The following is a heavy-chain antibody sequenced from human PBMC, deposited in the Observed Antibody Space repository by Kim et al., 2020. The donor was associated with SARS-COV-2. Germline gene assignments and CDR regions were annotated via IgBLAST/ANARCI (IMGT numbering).Heavy chain of an antibody. V-gene: IGHV4-34*01. CDR1: GGSFSGYY. CDR2: INHSGST. Sequence: SETLSLTCAVYGGSFSGYYWSWIRQPPGKGLEWIGEINHSGSTNYNPSLKSRVTISVDTSKNQFSLKLSSVTAADTAVYYCARGKLLWFGELSGPYYYM. D-gene: IGHD3-10*01. CDR3: ARGKLLWFGELSGPYYYM. J-gene: IGHJ6*03.